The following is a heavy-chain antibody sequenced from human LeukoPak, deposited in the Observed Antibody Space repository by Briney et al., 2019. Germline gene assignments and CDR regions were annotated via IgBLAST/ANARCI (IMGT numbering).Heavy chain of an antibody. CDR3: ARQSRKEMATFY. V-gene: IGHV4-39*01. Sequence: PSETLSLTCTVSGGSISSSSYYWSWIRQPPGKGLEWIGEVNHSGSTNYNPSLKSRVTISVDTSKNQFSLKLSSVTAADTAVYYCARQSRKEMATFYWGQGTLVTVSS. CDR1: GGSISSSSYY. D-gene: IGHD5-24*01. CDR2: VNHSGST. J-gene: IGHJ4*02.